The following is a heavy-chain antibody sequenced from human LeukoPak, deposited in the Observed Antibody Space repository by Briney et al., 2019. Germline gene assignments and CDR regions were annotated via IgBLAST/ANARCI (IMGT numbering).Heavy chain of an antibody. V-gene: IGHV3-7*03. J-gene: IGHJ4*02. CDR1: GFTFSSYW. Sequence: GGSLRLSCAASGFTFSSYWMQWVRQAPGKGLEWVANIKQDGSEKYYADSVKGRFIISRDNAKNALYLQMSSLRAEDTAIYYCARRYLDYWGQGTLVTVSS. CDR3: ARRYLDY. CDR2: IKQDGSEK.